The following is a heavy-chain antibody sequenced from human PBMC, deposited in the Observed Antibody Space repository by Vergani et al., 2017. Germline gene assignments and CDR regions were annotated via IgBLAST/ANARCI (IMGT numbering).Heavy chain of an antibody. Sequence: QVHLQESGPGLVKPSETLSLTCAVSGYSITWGSYWSWIRQPPGEGLEWIGSFFHSGSAHYNPSLESRVTISVDTSKNQFSLKLISVTAADTAVYYCARHNLYGDSQTGLDYWGLGTLVIVSS. D-gene: IGHD4-17*01. CDR1: GYSITWGSY. CDR3: ARHNLYGDSQTGLDY. J-gene: IGHJ4*02. V-gene: IGHV4-38-2*01. CDR2: FFHSGSA.